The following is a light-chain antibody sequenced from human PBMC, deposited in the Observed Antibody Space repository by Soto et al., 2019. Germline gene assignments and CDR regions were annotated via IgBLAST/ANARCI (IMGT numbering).Light chain of an antibody. V-gene: IGKV3-20*01. CDR2: GAS. CDR3: QQYGSSPWT. Sequence: ETVLTQSPGTLSLSPGERATLSCRASESIRSNYLAWYRQTPGQAPRLLIFGASKRASGIADRFSGSGSGTDFTLIISRLEPEDFALYYRQQYGSSPWTFGQGTKVEIK. J-gene: IGKJ1*01. CDR1: ESIRSNY.